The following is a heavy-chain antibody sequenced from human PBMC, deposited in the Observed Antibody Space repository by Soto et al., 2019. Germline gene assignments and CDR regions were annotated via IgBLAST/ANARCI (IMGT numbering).Heavy chain of an antibody. J-gene: IGHJ4*02. Sequence: SETLSLTCTVSGGSISSYYWSWILQPPGKGLEWIGYIYYSGSTNYNPSLKSRVTISVDTSKNQFSLKLSSVTAADTAVYYCARDSGDSSGWYYFDYWGQGTLVTVSS. V-gene: IGHV4-59*01. CDR2: IYYSGST. CDR1: GGSISSYY. CDR3: ARDSGDSSGWYYFDY. D-gene: IGHD6-19*01.